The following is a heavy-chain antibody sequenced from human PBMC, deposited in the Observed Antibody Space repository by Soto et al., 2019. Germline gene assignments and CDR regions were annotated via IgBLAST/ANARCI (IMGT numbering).Heavy chain of an antibody. D-gene: IGHD2-2*01. V-gene: IGHV4-39*01. CDR2: IYYSGST. CDR1: GGSISSSSYY. CDR3: ATPYCSSTSCYPGPFDY. J-gene: IGHJ4*02. Sequence: QLQLQESGPGLVKPSETLSLTCTVSGGSISSSSYYWGWIRQPPGKGLEWIGSIYYSGSTYYNPSLKSRVTISVDTSKNQFSLKLSSVTAADTAVYYCATPYCSSTSCYPGPFDYWGQGTLVTVSS.